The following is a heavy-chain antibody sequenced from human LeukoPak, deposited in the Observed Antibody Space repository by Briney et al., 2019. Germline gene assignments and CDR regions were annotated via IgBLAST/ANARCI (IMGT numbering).Heavy chain of an antibody. CDR1: GFTFSSFS. V-gene: IGHV3-48*01. J-gene: IGHJ4*02. Sequence: GGSLRLSCAASGFTFSSFSMNWVRQAPGKGLEWVSYISSSSGTIYYADSVKGRFTISGDNAKNSLYLQMNSLRAEDTAVYYCARGLDYWGQGTPVTVSS. CDR3: ARGLDY. CDR2: ISSSSGTI.